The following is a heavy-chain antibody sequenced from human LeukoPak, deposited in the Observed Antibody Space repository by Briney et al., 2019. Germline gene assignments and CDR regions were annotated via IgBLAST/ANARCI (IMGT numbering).Heavy chain of an antibody. Sequence: GGSLRLSCASSGFTFSSYTIHWVREAPGKGLEWVTLISHDGRNKNYADSVKGRFTISRDNSKRTLYLEVNSLRTEDTAVYYCARGSHQDYFGSMTYLFDYWGQGTLVIVSS. CDR3: ARGSHQDYFGSMTYLFDY. J-gene: IGHJ4*02. CDR1: GFTFSSYT. CDR2: ISHDGRNK. D-gene: IGHD3-10*01. V-gene: IGHV3-30*04.